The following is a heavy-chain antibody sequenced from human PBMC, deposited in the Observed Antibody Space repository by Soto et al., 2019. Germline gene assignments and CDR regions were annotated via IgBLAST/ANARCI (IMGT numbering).Heavy chain of an antibody. Sequence: KTSETLSLTCTVSGGSISSDYWSWILQPPGKGLEWIGYIYYSGSTNYNPSLKSRVTISVDTSKTQFSLKLSSVTAADTAVYYCARDGSSFWGVGSSFDPWGQGTLVTVSS. V-gene: IGHV4-59*01. D-gene: IGHD2-15*01. J-gene: IGHJ5*02. CDR1: GGSISSDY. CDR3: ARDGSSFWGVGSSFDP. CDR2: IYYSGST.